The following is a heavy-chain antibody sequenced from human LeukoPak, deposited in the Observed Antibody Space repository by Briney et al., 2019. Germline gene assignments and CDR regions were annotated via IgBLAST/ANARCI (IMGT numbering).Heavy chain of an antibody. D-gene: IGHD3-16*01. V-gene: IGHV4-59*08. CDR3: ARHGAETLSAVWFDP. CDR2: IYYSGST. CDR1: GGSISSYY. Sequence: PSETLSLTCPVSGGSISSYYRSWVRQPPGKGLEWIGYIYYSGSTNYNPSLKSRVTISLDTSKNHFHLTLNSVTAADTAVYYCARHGAETLSAVWFDPWGQGTLVTVSS. J-gene: IGHJ5*02.